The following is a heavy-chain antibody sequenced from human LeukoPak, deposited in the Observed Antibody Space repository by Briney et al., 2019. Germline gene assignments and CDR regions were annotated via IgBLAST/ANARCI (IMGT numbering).Heavy chain of an antibody. CDR1: GGSISSGDYY. V-gene: IGHV4-30-4*01. J-gene: IGHJ4*02. CDR3: ARDRLRSFDY. CDR2: IYDSGST. D-gene: IGHD2-15*01. Sequence: SETLSLTCTVSGGSISSGDYYWSWIRQSPGKGLEWIGYIYDSGSTDYNPSLKSRVTISVDTSKNQFSLKLSSVTAADTAVYYCARDRLRSFDYWGQGTLVTVSS.